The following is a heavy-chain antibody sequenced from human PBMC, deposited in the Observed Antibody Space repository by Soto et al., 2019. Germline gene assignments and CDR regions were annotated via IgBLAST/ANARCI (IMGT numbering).Heavy chain of an antibody. Sequence: SETLSLTWTVSGGSISSYYWSWIRQPPGKGLEWIGYIYYSGSTNYNPSLKSRVTISVDTSKNQFSLKLSSVTAADTAVYYCARGSLGYSSDYWGQGTLVTVSS. CDR2: IYYSGST. D-gene: IGHD5-18*01. J-gene: IGHJ4*02. CDR3: ARGSLGYSSDY. V-gene: IGHV4-59*08. CDR1: GGSISSYY.